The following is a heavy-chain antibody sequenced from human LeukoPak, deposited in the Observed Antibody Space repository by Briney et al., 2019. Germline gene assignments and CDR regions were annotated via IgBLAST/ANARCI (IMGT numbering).Heavy chain of an antibody. J-gene: IGHJ4*02. CDR1: GFTFNNYA. D-gene: IGHD3-10*01. Sequence: GGSLRLSCAASGFTFNNYAMTWVRQALGKGLEWISAITGSGDNAYYADSVKGRLTISRDNSKNTLYLQMSSLRAEDTAVYYCAKDRPPGSSGFDCWGQGTLVTVSS. V-gene: IGHV3-23*01. CDR2: ITGSGDNA. CDR3: AKDRPPGSSGFDC.